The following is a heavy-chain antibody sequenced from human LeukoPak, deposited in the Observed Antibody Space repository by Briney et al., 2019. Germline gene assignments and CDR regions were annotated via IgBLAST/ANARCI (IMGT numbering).Heavy chain of an antibody. CDR1: GFTFTSHW. CDR3: ARDRVYGSGSSDC. J-gene: IGHJ4*02. V-gene: IGHV3-74*01. CDR2: INGDGRGS. D-gene: IGHD3-10*01. Sequence: GGSLRLSCTASGFTFTSHWMHWVRQAPGKGLVWVSRINGDGRGSNHADSVKGRFTISRDNAKNTLYLQMNSLRAEDTAVYYCARDRVYGSGSSDCWGQGTLVTVSS.